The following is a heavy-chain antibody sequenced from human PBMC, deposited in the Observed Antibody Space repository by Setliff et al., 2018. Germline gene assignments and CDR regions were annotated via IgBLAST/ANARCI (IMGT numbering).Heavy chain of an antibody. CDR3: SRLVRFCIRTSCQRLSGGDF. J-gene: IGHJ4*02. CDR2: ISAHTGNT. V-gene: IGHV1-18*01. Sequence: ASVKVSCKTSGYTFSDYGIAWVRQAPGQGLEWMGWISAHTGNTFYSPKFHGRLTLTTDTSTRTAYLQLRSLDSDDTAVYYCSRLVRFCIRTSCQRLSGGDFWGQGTLVTVSS. CDR1: GYTFSDYG. D-gene: IGHD3-3*01.